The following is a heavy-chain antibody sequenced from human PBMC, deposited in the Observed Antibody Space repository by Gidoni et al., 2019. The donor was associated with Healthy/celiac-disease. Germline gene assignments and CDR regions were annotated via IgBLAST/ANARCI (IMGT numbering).Heavy chain of an antibody. CDR1: GGTFSSYA. J-gene: IGHJ3*02. Sequence: QVQLVQSGAEVKKPGSSVKVSCTASGGTFSSYAISWVRQAPGQGLEWMGGIIPIFGTANYAQKFQGRVTITADESTSTAYMELSSLRSEDTAVYYCARDYDILTGSYIDAFDIWGQGTMVTVSS. CDR3: ARDYDILTGSYIDAFDI. CDR2: IIPIFGTA. D-gene: IGHD3-9*01. V-gene: IGHV1-69*01.